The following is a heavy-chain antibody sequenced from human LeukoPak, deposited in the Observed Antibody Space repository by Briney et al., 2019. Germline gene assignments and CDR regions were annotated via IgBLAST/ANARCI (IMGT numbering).Heavy chain of an antibody. CDR2: ISAHNGNT. CDR3: ATVAGQGEGELLWFGEGIDY. Sequence: GASVKVSCKASGYTFTNYDINWVRQAPGQGLEWMGWISAHNGNTNYAQKLQGRVTMTTDTSTSTAYMEMRSLRSDDTAVYYCATVAGQGEGELLWFGEGIDYWGQGTLVTVSS. D-gene: IGHD3-10*01. V-gene: IGHV1-18*01. CDR1: GYTFTNYD. J-gene: IGHJ4*02.